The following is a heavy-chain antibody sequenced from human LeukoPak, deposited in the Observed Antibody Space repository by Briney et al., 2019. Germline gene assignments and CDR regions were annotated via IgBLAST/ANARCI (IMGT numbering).Heavy chain of an antibody. D-gene: IGHD6-6*01. CDR1: GFTFSSYA. V-gene: IGHV3-23*01. Sequence: QSGGSLRLSCAASGFTFSSYAMSWVRQAPGKGLEWVSVISGSGGSTYSADSVKGRFTISRDNSKNTLYLQMNSLRAEDTALYYCAKSRYSSSSGYGSHFDYWGQGTLVTVSS. J-gene: IGHJ4*02. CDR2: ISGSGGST. CDR3: AKSRYSSSSGYGSHFDY.